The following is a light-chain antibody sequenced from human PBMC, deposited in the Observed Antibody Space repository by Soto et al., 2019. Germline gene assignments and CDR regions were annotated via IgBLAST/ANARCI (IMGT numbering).Light chain of an antibody. CDR3: QQYDDWWT. CDR1: QSISGN. Sequence: EVVMTQSPGTLSVSPGESATLSCRASQSISGNLAWYQQKPGQAPRLLIYAASTRATGIPARFSGSGSGTEFTLTISSLQSEDFAVYYCQQYDDWWTFGQGTKVEIK. CDR2: AAS. J-gene: IGKJ1*01. V-gene: IGKV3D-15*01.